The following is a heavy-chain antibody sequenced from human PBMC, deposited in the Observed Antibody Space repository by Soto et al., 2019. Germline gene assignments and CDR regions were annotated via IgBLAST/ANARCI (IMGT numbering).Heavy chain of an antibody. J-gene: IGHJ6*02. CDR2: IRSKTNSYAT. V-gene: IGHV3-73*01. D-gene: IGHD6-13*01. CDR1: AFTFSCSA. Sequence: GGSLSLSGSGSAFTFSCSAMRWVRQASGKGLEWVGRIRSKTNSYATAYAASVKGRFTISRDDSKNTAYLQMNSLKTEDTAVYFCTRRIGAYGMDVWGQGTTVTLSS. CDR3: TRRIGAYGMDV.